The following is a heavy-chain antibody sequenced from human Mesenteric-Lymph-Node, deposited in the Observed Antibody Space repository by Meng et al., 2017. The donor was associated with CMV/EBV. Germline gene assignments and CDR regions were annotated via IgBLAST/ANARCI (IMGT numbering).Heavy chain of an antibody. Sequence: SGGTFSSYAISWVRQAPGQGLEWMGRIIPILGIANYAQKFQGRVTITADKSTSTAYMELSSLRSEDTAVYYCASDYDILTGYTFDYWGQGTPVTVSS. CDR2: IIPILGIA. D-gene: IGHD3-9*01. V-gene: IGHV1-69*04. J-gene: IGHJ4*02. CDR1: GGTFSSYA. CDR3: ASDYDILTGYTFDY.